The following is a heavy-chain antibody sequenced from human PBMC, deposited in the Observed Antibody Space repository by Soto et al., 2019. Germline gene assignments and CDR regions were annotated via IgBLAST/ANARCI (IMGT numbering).Heavy chain of an antibody. CDR3: ARGLVDTAMVISFPFDY. D-gene: IGHD5-18*01. V-gene: IGHV4-34*01. J-gene: IGHJ4*02. Sequence: SETLSLTCAVYGGSFSGYYWSGIRQHPGKGLEWIGEINHSGSTNYNPSLKSRVTISVDTSKNQFSLKLSSVTAADTAVYYCARGLVDTAMVISFPFDYWGQGTLVTVSS. CDR1: GGSFSGYY. CDR2: INHSGST.